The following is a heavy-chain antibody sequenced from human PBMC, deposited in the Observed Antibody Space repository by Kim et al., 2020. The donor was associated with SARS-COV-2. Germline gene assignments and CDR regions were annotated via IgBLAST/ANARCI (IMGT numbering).Heavy chain of an antibody. CDR2: IWYNGSNT. V-gene: IGHV3-33*06. Sequence: GGSLRLSCSASGFAFSRHGMHWVRQAPGKGLEWVAVIWYNGSNTNHADIVKGRFTISRDDSKSTLYLQMNSLRAEDTAVYYCVKWTMTRAGTRGGWVDPWGQGTLVTVSS. CDR1: GFAFSRHG. D-gene: IGHD1-1*01. CDR3: VKWTMTRAGTRGGWVDP. J-gene: IGHJ5*02.